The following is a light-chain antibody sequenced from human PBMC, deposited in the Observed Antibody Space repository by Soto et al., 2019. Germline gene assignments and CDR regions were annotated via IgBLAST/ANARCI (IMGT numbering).Light chain of an antibody. CDR1: SSDIGPYNY. CDR2: EVT. V-gene: IGLV2-14*01. Sequence: QSALTQPASVSGSPGQSITISCTGTSSDIGPYNYVSWYQQHPGKAPKLMIYEVTNRPSGVSDRFSGSKSGNTASLTISGLQPEDEADYHCSSYTSSSTLIFGGGTKLTVL. J-gene: IGLJ2*01. CDR3: SSYTSSSTLI.